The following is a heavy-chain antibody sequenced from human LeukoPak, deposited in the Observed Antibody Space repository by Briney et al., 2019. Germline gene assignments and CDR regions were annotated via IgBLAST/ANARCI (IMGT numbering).Heavy chain of an antibody. CDR2: VNPSGGST. Sequence: GASVKVSCKASGYTFTNYYIHWVRQAPGQGLEWVGIVNPSGGSTNYAQKFQGRVTVTRDTSTSTVYMELSSLRSEDTAVYYCARARHYDSKGGFDPWGQGTLVTVSS. CDR3: ARARHYDSKGGFDP. V-gene: IGHV1-46*01. CDR1: GYTFTNYY. D-gene: IGHD3-22*01. J-gene: IGHJ5*02.